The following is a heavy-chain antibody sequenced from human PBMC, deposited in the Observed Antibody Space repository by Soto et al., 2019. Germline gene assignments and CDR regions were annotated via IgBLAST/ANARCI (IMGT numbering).Heavy chain of an antibody. D-gene: IGHD3-16*01. Sequence: PGGSLRLSCTVSGFMFEDFAMHWVRQAPGQGLEWVSGINWNGVNKGYAESVLGRFTISRDNAKKSLYLDMNYLRPEDTAPYFCAKDVDRLGELWGYFQSWGQGTMVTVSS. J-gene: IGHJ1*01. CDR3: AKDVDRLGELWGYFQS. CDR2: INWNGVNK. V-gene: IGHV3-9*01. CDR1: GFMFEDFA.